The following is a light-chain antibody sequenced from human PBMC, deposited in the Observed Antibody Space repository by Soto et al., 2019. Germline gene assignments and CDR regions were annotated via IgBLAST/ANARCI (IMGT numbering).Light chain of an antibody. CDR1: SGNIGADYD. V-gene: IGLV1-40*01. CDR3: QSYDSSSYV. Sequence: QPVLTQPPSVSGAPVQRGAFSCIGISGNIGADYDVHWYKQVPGPAPKRIIYGNSKRPSGVPDRFSGSKSGTSASLAIAGLQAEYGADYYCQSYDSSSYVFGSGTKVTVL. CDR2: GNS. J-gene: IGLJ1*01.